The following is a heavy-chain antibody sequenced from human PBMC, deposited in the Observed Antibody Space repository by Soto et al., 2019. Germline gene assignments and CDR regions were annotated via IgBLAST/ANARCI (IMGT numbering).Heavy chain of an antibody. CDR1: GFTVSSNY. CDR2: IYSGGST. D-gene: IGHD2-15*01. J-gene: IGHJ4*02. CDR3: AKRQPCTGGRCFSLDF. V-gene: IGHV3-53*01. Sequence: PGGSLRLSCAASGFTVSSNYMSWVRQAPGKGLEWVSVIYSGGSTYYADSVKGRFTISRDNFKSTLYLQMDDLRGDDTAVYFCAKRQPCTGGRCFSLDFWGQGTLVTVSS.